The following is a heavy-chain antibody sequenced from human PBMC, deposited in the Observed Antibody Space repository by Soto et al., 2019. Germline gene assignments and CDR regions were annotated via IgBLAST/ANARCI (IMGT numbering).Heavy chain of an antibody. D-gene: IGHD6-6*01. Sequence: ASVKVSCKASGYTFTNYGIIWVRQAPGQGLEWMGWISAYNGNTNYAQKLQGRVTMTTDTSTSTAYMELRSLRSDDTAVYYCARGDMAARDYYYGMDVWGQGTTVTVSS. V-gene: IGHV1-18*01. CDR2: ISAYNGNT. CDR1: GYTFTNYG. CDR3: ARGDMAARDYYYGMDV. J-gene: IGHJ6*02.